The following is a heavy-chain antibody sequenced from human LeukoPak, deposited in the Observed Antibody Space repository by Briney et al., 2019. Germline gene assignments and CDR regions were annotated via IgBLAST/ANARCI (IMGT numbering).Heavy chain of an antibody. V-gene: IGHV3-23*01. CDR1: GFTFSSYA. J-gene: IGHJ4*02. Sequence: GGSLRLSCAASGFTFSSYAMSWVRQAPGKGLEWVSAISGSGGSTYYADSVKGRFTISRDNSKNTLYLQMNSLRAGDTAVYYCAKDRAGYGNFDYWGQGTLVTVSS. CDR3: AKDRAGYGNFDY. D-gene: IGHD5-24*01. CDR2: ISGSGGST.